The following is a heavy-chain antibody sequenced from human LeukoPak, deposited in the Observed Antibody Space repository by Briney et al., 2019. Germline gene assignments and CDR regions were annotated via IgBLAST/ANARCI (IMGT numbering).Heavy chain of an antibody. Sequence: SETLSLTCTVSGASINSGAYSWGWIRQPPGKGLEWIALIYYTGSTFYNPSLKSRATMSVDTSNNQFSLKLTSVTAADTAVYYCARITCSGGSCYPLGYFDYWGQGTLVTVSS. CDR2: IYYTGST. J-gene: IGHJ4*02. CDR3: ARITCSGGSCYPLGYFDY. D-gene: IGHD2-15*01. V-gene: IGHV4-39*07. CDR1: GASINSGAYS.